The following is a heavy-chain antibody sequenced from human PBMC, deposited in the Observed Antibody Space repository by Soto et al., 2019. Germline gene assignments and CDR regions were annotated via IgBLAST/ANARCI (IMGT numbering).Heavy chain of an antibody. J-gene: IGHJ6*02. V-gene: IGHV4-30-2*01. CDR1: GGSISSGGYS. Sequence: SETLSLTCAVSGGSISSGGYSWSWIRQPPGKGLEWIGYMYHSGSTYYNPSLKSRVTISIDGSKNQFSLKLSSVTAADTAVYYCARSPDSSGYYPRWYYYGMDVWGQGTTVTVSS. D-gene: IGHD3-22*01. CDR3: ARSPDSSGYYPRWYYYGMDV. CDR2: MYHSGST.